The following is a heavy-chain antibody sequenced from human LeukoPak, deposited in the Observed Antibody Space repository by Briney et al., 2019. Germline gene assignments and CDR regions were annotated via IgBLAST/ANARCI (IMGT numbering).Heavy chain of an antibody. CDR3: ARGGRYNWNDYYFDY. V-gene: IGHV3-21*01. D-gene: IGHD1-1*01. Sequence: GGPLRLPCAASGFTFSTYSANLVPKAPGKGLEWVSSISSGSTYIYYADSVKGRFTISRDNANYSLYLQMNSRRAEDTAVYFCARGGRYNWNDYYFDYWGQGTLVTVSS. CDR1: GFTFSTYS. J-gene: IGHJ4*02. CDR2: ISSGSTYI.